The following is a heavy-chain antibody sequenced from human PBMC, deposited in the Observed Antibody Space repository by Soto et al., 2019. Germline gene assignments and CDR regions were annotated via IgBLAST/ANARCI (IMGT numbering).Heavy chain of an antibody. J-gene: IGHJ6*02. CDR2: IYYSGIT. CDR1: GGSISSYY. D-gene: IGHD1-20*01. CDR3: ARYKSNYYYGMDV. V-gene: IGHV4-59*01. Sequence: PSETLSLTCTGSGGSISSYYWSWIRQPPGKGLERIGHIYYSGITNYNPSLKSRVTISVDTSKNQFSLKLSSVTAADTAVYYCARYKSNYYYGMDVWGQGTTVTVSS.